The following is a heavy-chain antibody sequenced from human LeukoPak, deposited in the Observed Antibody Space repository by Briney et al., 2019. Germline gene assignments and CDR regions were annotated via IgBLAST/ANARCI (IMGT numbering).Heavy chain of an antibody. Sequence: SETLSLTCTVSGGSISSGGYYWSWIRQHPGKGLEWFGFIYYSGSSYYNPSLKSRVTISVDTSKNQFSLKLSSVTAADTAVYYCARSSSSWYGRFDPWGQGTLVTVSS. D-gene: IGHD6-13*01. V-gene: IGHV4-31*03. CDR3: ARSSSSWYGRFDP. CDR1: GGSISSGGYY. J-gene: IGHJ5*02. CDR2: IYYSGSS.